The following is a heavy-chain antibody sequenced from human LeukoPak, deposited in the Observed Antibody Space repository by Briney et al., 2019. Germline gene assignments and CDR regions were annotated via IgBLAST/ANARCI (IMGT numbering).Heavy chain of an antibody. CDR3: ARDTTGTTQRGYYYYMDV. Sequence: PSETLYLTCAVYGGSFSGYYWSWIRQPPGKGLEWIGEINHSGSTNYNPSLKSRVTISVDTSKNQFSLKLSSVTAADTAVYYCARDTTGTTQRGYYYYMDVWGKGTTVTVSS. V-gene: IGHV4-34*01. D-gene: IGHD1-1*01. CDR2: INHSGST. J-gene: IGHJ6*03. CDR1: GGSFSGYY.